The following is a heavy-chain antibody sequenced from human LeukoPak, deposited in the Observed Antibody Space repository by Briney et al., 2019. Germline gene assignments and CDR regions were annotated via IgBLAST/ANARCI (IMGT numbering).Heavy chain of an antibody. CDR2: ISYDGSNK. Sequence: GGSLRLSCAASGFTFSSYGMHWVRQAPGKGLEWVAVISYDGSNKYYADSVKGRFTISRDNAKNSLYLQMNSLRAEDTAVYYCARDLLSGSYGMDVWGQGTTVTVSS. D-gene: IGHD1-26*01. V-gene: IGHV3-30*03. CDR3: ARDLLSGSYGMDV. J-gene: IGHJ6*02. CDR1: GFTFSSYG.